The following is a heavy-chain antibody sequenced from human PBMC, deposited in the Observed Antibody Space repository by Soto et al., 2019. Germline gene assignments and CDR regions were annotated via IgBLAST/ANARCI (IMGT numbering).Heavy chain of an antibody. CDR1: GGSISSSNW. CDR2: IYHSGST. CDR3: AAPGGEGYCISTSCYGVFGY. J-gene: IGHJ4*02. Sequence: SETLSLTCAVSGGSISSSNWWSWVRPPPGKGLEWIGEIYHSGSTNYNPSLKSRVTISVDKSKNQFSLKLSSVTAADTAVYYCAAPGGEGYCISTSCYGVFGYWGQGTLVTVSS. V-gene: IGHV4-4*02. D-gene: IGHD2-2*01.